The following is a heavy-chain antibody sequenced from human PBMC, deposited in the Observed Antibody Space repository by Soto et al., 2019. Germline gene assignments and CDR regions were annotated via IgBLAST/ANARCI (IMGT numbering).Heavy chain of an antibody. CDR1: GFTFSTYT. V-gene: IGHV3-30*04. Sequence: PGGSLRLSCAAPGFTFSTYTMHWVRQAPGKGLEWVADISYNGKYEYYADSVKGRFTISRDNSKSTLYLQMNSLTPEDTAVYYCATTPGGAAYWGQGTLVPVSS. D-gene: IGHD2-15*01. CDR3: ATTPGGAAY. J-gene: IGHJ4*02. CDR2: ISYNGKYE.